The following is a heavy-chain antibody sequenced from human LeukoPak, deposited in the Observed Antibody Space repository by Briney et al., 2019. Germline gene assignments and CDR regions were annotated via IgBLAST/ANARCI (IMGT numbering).Heavy chain of an antibody. V-gene: IGHV3-33*01. CDR3: ARDLSLRIAAAGRGGWFDY. Sequence: GGSLRLSCAASGFTFSSYGMHWVRQAPGKGLEWVAVIWYDGSNKYYADSVKGRFTISRDNSKNTLYLQMNSLGAEDTAVYYCARDLSLRIAAAGRGGWFDYWGQGTLVTVSS. CDR1: GFTFSSYG. CDR2: IWYDGSNK. D-gene: IGHD6-13*01. J-gene: IGHJ4*02.